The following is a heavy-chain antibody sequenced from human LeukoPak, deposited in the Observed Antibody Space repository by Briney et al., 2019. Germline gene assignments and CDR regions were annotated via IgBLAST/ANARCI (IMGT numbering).Heavy chain of an antibody. D-gene: IGHD3-10*01. CDR1: GYTFTSYY. CDR3: ASGTPGIGSGSSSLDY. CDR2: INPSGGST. Sequence: ASVKVSCKASGYTFTSYYIHWVRQAPGQGLEWMGIINPSGGSTSYAQKFQGRVTMTRDTSTSTVYMELSSLRSEDTAVYYCASGTPGIGSGSSSLDYWGQGTLVTVSS. V-gene: IGHV1-46*01. J-gene: IGHJ4*02.